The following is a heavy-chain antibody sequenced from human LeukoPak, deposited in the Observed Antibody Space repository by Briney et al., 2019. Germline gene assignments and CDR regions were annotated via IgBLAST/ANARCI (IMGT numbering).Heavy chain of an antibody. CDR1: GFTFSNYA. D-gene: IGHD3-10*01. V-gene: IGHV3-23*01. CDR3: ARDLSPVVRASPMGY. Sequence: GGSLRLSCAASGFTFSNYAMTWVRQAPGKGLEWVSTISGSGGSTYYADSVKGRFTISSDTSKNTLYLQMNSLRAEDTAVYYCARDLSPVVRASPMGYWGQGTPVTVSS. CDR2: ISGSGGST. J-gene: IGHJ4*02.